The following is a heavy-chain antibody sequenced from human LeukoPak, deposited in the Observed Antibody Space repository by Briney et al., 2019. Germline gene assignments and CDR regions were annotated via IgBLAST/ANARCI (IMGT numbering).Heavy chain of an antibody. CDR2: INSDGSST. CDR1: GFTFSSYW. D-gene: IGHD6-6*01. J-gene: IGHJ3*02. Sequence: QPGGSLRLSCAASGFTFSSYWMHWVRQAPGKGLVWVSRINSDGSSTSYADSVKGRFTISRDNAKNTLYLQMNSLRAEDTAVYYCARRMFSSGAFDIWGQGTMVTVSS. CDR3: ARRMFSSGAFDI. V-gene: IGHV3-74*01.